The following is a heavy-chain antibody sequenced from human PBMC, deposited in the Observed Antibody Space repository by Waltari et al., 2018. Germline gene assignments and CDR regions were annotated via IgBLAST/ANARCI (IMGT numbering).Heavy chain of an antibody. CDR2: IVYDGTVE. V-gene: IGHV3-30*02. D-gene: IGHD4-4*01. CDR3: ARDQTQVTPAQRKPLDC. Sequence: QVQLVESGGGVVQPGGSLRLSCAASGFPFTSFGFHWVRQAPGKGLEWVAQIVYDGTVEYYVDSVKGRFIISRDNSKNALYLQMNSLRVEDTAVYYCARDQTQVTPAQRKPLDCWGQGTLLAVFS. J-gene: IGHJ4*02. CDR1: GFPFTSFG.